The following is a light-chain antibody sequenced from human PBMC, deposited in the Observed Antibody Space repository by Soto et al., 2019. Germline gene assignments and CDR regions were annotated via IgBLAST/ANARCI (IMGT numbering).Light chain of an antibody. J-gene: IGKJ1*01. Sequence: DIQMTQSPSTLSGSVGDRVTIACRASQTISSWLAWYQQKPGKAPKLLIYKASTLKSGVPSRFSGSGSGTEFTLTLSSXQPDDFATYYCQHYNSYSEAFGQGTKVDIK. CDR3: QHYNSYSEA. V-gene: IGKV1-5*03. CDR1: QTISSW. CDR2: KAS.